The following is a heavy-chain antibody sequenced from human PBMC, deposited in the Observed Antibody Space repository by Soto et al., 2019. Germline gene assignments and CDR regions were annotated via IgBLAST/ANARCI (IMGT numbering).Heavy chain of an antibody. V-gene: IGHV1-18*01. D-gene: IGHD3-9*01. CDR2: ISAYNGNT. J-gene: IGHJ4*02. CDR1: GYTFTSYG. Sequence: GASVKVSCKASGYTFTSYGISWVRQAPGQGLEWMGWISAYNGNTNYAQKLQGRVTMTTDTSTSTAYMELRSLRSDDTAVYYCARDPDYDILTGNDYWGQGTLVTVSS. CDR3: ARDPDYDILTGNDY.